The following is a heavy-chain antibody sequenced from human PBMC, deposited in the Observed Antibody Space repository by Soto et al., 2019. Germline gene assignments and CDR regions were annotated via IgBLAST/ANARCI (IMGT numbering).Heavy chain of an antibody. CDR2: IYYSGST. CDR1: GGSFSSYY. CDR3: ASLGAGGYCSGGSCYPYNWFDP. D-gene: IGHD2-15*01. Sequence: PSETLSLTCAVYGGSFSSYYWSWIRQPPGKGLEWIGYIYYSGSTNYNPSLKSRVTISVDTSKNQFSLKLSSVTAADTAVYYCASLGAGGYCSGGSCYPYNWFDPWGQGTLVTVSS. J-gene: IGHJ5*02. V-gene: IGHV4-59*01.